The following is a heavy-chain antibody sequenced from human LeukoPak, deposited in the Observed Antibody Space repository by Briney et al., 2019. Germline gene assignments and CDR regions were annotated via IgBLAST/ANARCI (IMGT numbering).Heavy chain of an antibody. CDR1: GFTFTSSA. CDR3: AADPNYGDYYYYGMDV. V-gene: IGHV1-58*02. J-gene: IGHJ6*02. Sequence: SVKVSCKASGFTFTSSAMQWVRQARGQRLEWIGWIVVGSGNTNYAQKSQERVTITRDVSTSTAYMELSSLRSEDTAVYYCAADPNYGDYYYYGMDVWGQGTTVTVSS. CDR2: IVVGSGNT. D-gene: IGHD4-17*01.